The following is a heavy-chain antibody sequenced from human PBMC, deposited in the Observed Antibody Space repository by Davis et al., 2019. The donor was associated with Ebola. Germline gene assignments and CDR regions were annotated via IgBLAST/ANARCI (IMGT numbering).Heavy chain of an antibody. V-gene: IGHV4-34*01. CDR3: ARGLGMGWFDS. Sequence: SETLSLTCAVYGGSFSGYYWSWIRQPPGKGLEWIGEINHSGSTNYNPSLKSRVTISADRSKNQFSLKLNSVTAADTAVYYCARGLGMGWFDSWGQGTLVTVSS. J-gene: IGHJ5*01. CDR2: INHSGST. CDR1: GGSFSGYY.